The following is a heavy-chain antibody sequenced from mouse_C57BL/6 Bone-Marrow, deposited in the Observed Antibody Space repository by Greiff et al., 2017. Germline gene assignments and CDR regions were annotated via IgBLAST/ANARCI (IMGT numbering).Heavy chain of an antibody. Sequence: VHLVESGPGLVQPSQSLSITCTVSGFSLTSYGVHWVRQSPGKGLEWLGVIWSGGSTDYNAAFISRLSISKDNSKSQVFFKMNSLQADDTAIYYCARKGNYGSSYWYFDVWGTGTTVTVSS. D-gene: IGHD1-1*01. V-gene: IGHV2-2*01. CDR2: IWSGGST. J-gene: IGHJ1*03. CDR3: ARKGNYGSSYWYFDV. CDR1: GFSLTSYG.